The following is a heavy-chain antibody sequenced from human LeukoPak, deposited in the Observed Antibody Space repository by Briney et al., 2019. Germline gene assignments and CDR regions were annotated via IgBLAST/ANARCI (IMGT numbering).Heavy chain of an antibody. CDR2: IYTSGST. CDR3: AGDLEGSPMITCWNGFDY. D-gene: IGHD3-16*01. J-gene: IGHJ4*02. CDR1: GGSISSYY. Sequence: SETLSLTCTVSGGSISSYYWSWIRQPAGKGLEWIGRIYTSGSTNYNPSLKSRVTMSVDTSKNQFSLKQRSVTAADAAVYYWAGDLEGSPMITCWNGFDYWGQGTLVTVSS. V-gene: IGHV4-4*07.